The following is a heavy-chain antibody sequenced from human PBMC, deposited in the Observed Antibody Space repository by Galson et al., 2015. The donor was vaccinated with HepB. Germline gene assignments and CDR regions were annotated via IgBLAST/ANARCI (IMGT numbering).Heavy chain of an antibody. J-gene: IGHJ3*02. CDR2: INAGNGNT. CDR3: ARATLGMVRGVGDAFDI. CDR1: GYTFTSYA. V-gene: IGHV1-3*01. Sequence: SVKVSCKASGYTFTSYAMHWVRQAPGQRLEWMGWINAGNGNTKYSQKFQGRVTITRDTSASTAYMELSSLRSEDTAVYYCARATLGMVRGVGDAFDIWGQGTMVAVSS. D-gene: IGHD3-10*01.